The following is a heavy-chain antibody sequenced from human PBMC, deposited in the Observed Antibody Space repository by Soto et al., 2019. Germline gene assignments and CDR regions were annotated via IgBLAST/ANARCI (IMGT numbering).Heavy chain of an antibody. J-gene: IGHJ4*02. CDR3: ARRESLQYSSGWYGVGYYFDY. CDR2: IYYSGST. D-gene: IGHD6-19*01. Sequence: QLQLQESGPGLVKPSETLSLTCTVSGGSISSSSYYWGWIRQPPGKGLEWIGRIYYSGSTYYNPSLTSRVTISVDTSKNQFSLKLSSVTAADTAVYYCARRESLQYSSGWYGVGYYFDYWGQGTLVTVSS. CDR1: GGSISSSSYY. V-gene: IGHV4-39*01.